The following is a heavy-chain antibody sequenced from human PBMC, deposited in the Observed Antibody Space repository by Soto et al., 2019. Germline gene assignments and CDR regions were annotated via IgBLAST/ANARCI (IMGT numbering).Heavy chain of an antibody. V-gene: IGHV3-64D*08. CDR3: ARDASKTAVAGLDY. CDR1: GFTLSSCA. D-gene: IGHD6-19*01. Sequence: GGSLGLACSASGFTLSSCAMHWVRQAPGKGLEYVSAISTNGGNTYYADSVKGRFTISRDNSKNTLYLLMSSLRAEDTAVYYCARDASKTAVAGLDYWGQGTPVTVSS. J-gene: IGHJ4*02. CDR2: ISTNGGNT.